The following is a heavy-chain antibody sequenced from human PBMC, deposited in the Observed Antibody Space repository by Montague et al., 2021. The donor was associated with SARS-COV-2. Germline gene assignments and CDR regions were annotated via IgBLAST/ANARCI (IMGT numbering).Heavy chain of an antibody. CDR1: GFTFSSYW. V-gene: IGHV3-7*01. CDR2: IKQDGSEK. J-gene: IGHJ4*02. CDR3: ARVGSSSWYFDY. Sequence: SLRLSCAASGFTFSSYWMSWVRQAPGKGLEWVANIKQDGSEKYYVDSVEGRFTISRDNAKNSLYLQMNSLRAEDTAVYYCARVGSSSWYFDYWGQGTLVTVSS. D-gene: IGHD6-13*01.